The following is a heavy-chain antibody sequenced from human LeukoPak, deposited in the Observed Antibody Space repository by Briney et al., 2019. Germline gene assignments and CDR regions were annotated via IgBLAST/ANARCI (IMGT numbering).Heavy chain of an antibody. CDR3: ARECYYGSGSYYCY. CDR2: INPNSGGT. V-gene: IGHV1-2*04. D-gene: IGHD3-10*01. Sequence: ASVKVSCKASGYTFTGYYMHWVRQAPGQGLEWMGWINPNSGGTNYAQKFQGWVTMTRDTSISTAYMELSTLRSDDTAVYYCARECYYGSGSYYCYWGQGTLVTVSS. CDR1: GYTFTGYY. J-gene: IGHJ4*02.